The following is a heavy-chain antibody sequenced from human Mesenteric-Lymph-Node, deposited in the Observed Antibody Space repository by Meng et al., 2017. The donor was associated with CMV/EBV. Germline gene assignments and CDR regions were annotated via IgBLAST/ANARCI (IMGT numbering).Heavy chain of an antibody. D-gene: IGHD2-2*01. Sequence: ETLSLTCAASGFTFSSYAMSWVRQAPGKGLEWVSAISGSGGSTYYADSVKGRFTISRDNSKNTLYLQMNSLRAEDTAVYYCAKDLDRNGVVPAALDYWGQGTLVTVSS. CDR3: AKDLDRNGVVPAALDY. CDR1: GFTFSSYA. V-gene: IGHV3-23*01. CDR2: ISGSGGST. J-gene: IGHJ4*02.